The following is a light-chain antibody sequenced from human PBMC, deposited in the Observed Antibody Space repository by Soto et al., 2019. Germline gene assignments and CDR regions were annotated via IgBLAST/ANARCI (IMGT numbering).Light chain of an antibody. CDR2: EVS. CDR1: SSDVGGYNY. J-gene: IGLJ1*01. V-gene: IGLV2-8*01. CDR3: NSYAGRNNV. Sequence: QSALAQPPSASGSPGQSVPISCTGSSSDVGGYNYVSWYQQHPGKAPKLMIYEVSKRPSGVPDRFSGSKSGNTASLTVSGLQAEDEADYYCNSYAGRNNVFGTGTKVTGL.